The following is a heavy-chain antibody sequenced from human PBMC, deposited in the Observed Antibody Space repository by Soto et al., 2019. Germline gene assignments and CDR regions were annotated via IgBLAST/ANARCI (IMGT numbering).Heavy chain of an antibody. CDR3: ARQGRIAAAGTDYYYGMDV. D-gene: IGHD6-13*01. CDR1: GYTFTIYD. Sequence: ASVKVSCKASGYTFTIYDINWVRQATGQGLEWMGWMNPNSGNTGYAQKFQGRVTMTRNTSISTAYMELSSLRSEDTAVYYCARQGRIAAAGTDYYYGMDVWGQGTTVTVSS. CDR2: MNPNSGNT. J-gene: IGHJ6*02. V-gene: IGHV1-8*01.